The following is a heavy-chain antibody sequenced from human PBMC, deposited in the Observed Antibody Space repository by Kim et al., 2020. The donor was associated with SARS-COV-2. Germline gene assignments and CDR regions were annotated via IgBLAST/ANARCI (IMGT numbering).Heavy chain of an antibody. V-gene: IGHV4-4*07. CDR2: VYTGGNT. J-gene: IGHJ4*02. CDR3: ARIQRAQYSTSTPFDF. Sequence: SETLSLTCTVSGGSVNNYYWTWVRQPAGKGLEWLGRVYTGGNTNYNPSLKSRLSMSVDTSRNHFSLKLTSVSAADTAVYYCARIQRAQYSTSTPFDFWGPGTLVTVSS. CDR1: GGSVNNYY. D-gene: IGHD6-13*01.